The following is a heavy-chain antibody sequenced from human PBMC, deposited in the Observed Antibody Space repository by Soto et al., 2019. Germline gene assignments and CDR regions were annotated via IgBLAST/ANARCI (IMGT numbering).Heavy chain of an antibody. CDR1: GGTISSYA. V-gene: IGHV1-69*06. CDR2: IIPIFGTA. CDR3: VRNSPIGSTFSGHDGIDY. J-gene: IGHJ4*02. D-gene: IGHD5-12*01. Sequence: VKVSCKASGGTISSYAISWVRQAPGQGLEWMGGIIPIFGTANYAQKFQGRVTITADKSTGTAYMELNSLRSKDTAIYYCVRNSPIGSTFSGHDGIDYWGQGTLVTVSS.